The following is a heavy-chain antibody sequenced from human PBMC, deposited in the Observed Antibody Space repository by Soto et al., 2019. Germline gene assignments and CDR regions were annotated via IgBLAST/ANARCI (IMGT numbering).Heavy chain of an antibody. D-gene: IGHD6-6*01. Sequence: EVQLVESGGGLVKPGGSLRLSCAASGFTFSSYSMNWVRQAPGKGLEWVSSISSSRSYIYYADSVKGRFTISRDNAKNSLYLQMNSLRAEDTAVYYCARGSGSSSASPMDVWGQGTTVTVSS. V-gene: IGHV3-21*01. CDR3: ARGSGSSSASPMDV. CDR1: GFTFSSYS. CDR2: ISSSRSYI. J-gene: IGHJ6*02.